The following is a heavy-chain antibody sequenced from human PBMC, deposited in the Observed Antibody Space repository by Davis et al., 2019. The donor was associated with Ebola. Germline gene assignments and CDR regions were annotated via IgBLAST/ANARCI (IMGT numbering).Heavy chain of an antibody. CDR2: ISPDGDTE. J-gene: IGHJ4*02. Sequence: GESLKIPCSASGFTVSSNHMSWVRQAPGKGLEWVAMISPDGDTENYADSVKGRFTVSRDNSKNTLYLEMNSLRPDDTAMFYCGRDQGSAMLYWGGQGTLVTVSS. V-gene: IGHV3-30*19. CDR3: GRDQGSAMLYW. D-gene: IGHD2-8*01. CDR1: GFTVSSNH.